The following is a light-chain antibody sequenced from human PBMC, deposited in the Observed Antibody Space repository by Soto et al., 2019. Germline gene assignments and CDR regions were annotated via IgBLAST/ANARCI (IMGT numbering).Light chain of an antibody. CDR1: SSDAGNYNF. CDR2: EDS. V-gene: IGLV2-23*01. CDR3: CSYAGSSTSWV. Sequence: QSALTQHASVSGSPGQSITISCTGTSSDAGNYNFVSWYQQHPGKAPKVIIYEDSTRPSGFSTRISGSKSGNTASLTISGLQAEDEADYYCCSYAGSSTSWVFGGGTKLTVL. J-gene: IGLJ3*02.